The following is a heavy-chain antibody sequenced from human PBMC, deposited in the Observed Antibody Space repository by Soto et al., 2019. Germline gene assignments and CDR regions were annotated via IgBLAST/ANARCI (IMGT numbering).Heavy chain of an antibody. D-gene: IGHD6-19*01. CDR2: IIPIFGTA. Sequence: SVKVSCKASGGTFSSYAISWVRQAPGQGLEWMGGIIPIFGTANYAQKFQGRVTITADESTSTAYMELSSLRSEDTAVYYCARMVAVAGTSVNYYYGMDVWGQGXTVTVYS. V-gene: IGHV1-69*13. CDR1: GGTFSSYA. J-gene: IGHJ6*02. CDR3: ARMVAVAGTSVNYYYGMDV.